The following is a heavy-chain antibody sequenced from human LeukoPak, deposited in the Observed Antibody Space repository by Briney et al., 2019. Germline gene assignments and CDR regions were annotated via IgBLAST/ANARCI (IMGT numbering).Heavy chain of an antibody. V-gene: IGHV3-48*03. CDR2: IDSSGTVR. CDR1: GFTFSNFD. D-gene: IGHD3-16*02. CDR3: ARETRGGTYRYNFLDY. Sequence: GGSLRLSCAASGFTFSNFDMTWVRQAPGKGLEWLSYIDSSGTVRYYADSVNRRFTISRDNAKNSLHLQMGSLRAEDTAVYYCARETRGGTYRYNFLDYWGLGTLV. J-gene: IGHJ4*02.